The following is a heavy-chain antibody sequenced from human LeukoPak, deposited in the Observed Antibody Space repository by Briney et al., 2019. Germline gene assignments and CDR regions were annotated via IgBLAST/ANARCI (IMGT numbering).Heavy chain of an antibody. CDR2: IPTSGISV. Sequence: PGGSLRLSCAASGFSFSRYYRSWVRQTPGKALEWISYIPTSGISVQYADSVRGGFTASRDDAKNSLHLQMDSLRVEDTAVYYCTRAVGLGPGAHFDQWGQGALVIVSS. V-gene: IGHV3-11*01. CDR3: TRAVGLGPGAHFDQ. J-gene: IGHJ4*02. D-gene: IGHD1-26*01. CDR1: GFSFSRYY.